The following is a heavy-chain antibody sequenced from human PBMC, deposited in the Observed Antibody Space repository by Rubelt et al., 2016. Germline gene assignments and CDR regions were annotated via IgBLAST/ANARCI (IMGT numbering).Heavy chain of an antibody. D-gene: IGHD4-17*01. V-gene: IGHV4-4*07. J-gene: IGHJ4*02. Sequence: ESGPGLVKPSETLSLTCTVSGGSISSYYWSWIRQPAGKGLEWIGRIYTSGSTNYNPSLKSRVTMSVDTSKNQFSLKLSSVTVADTAVYYCARGDPDRGSRTVTLDYWGQGTLVTVSS. CDR3: ARGDPDRGSRTVTLDY. CDR2: IYTSGST. CDR1: GGSISSYY.